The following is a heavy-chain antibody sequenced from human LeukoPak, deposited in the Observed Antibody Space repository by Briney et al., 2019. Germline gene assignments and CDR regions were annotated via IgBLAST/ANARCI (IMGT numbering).Heavy chain of an antibody. CDR2: INWNGGST. D-gene: IGHD3-22*01. CDR1: GFTFDDYG. CDR3: ARDGGDSSGYYYYFDY. V-gene: IGHV3-20*04. Sequence: PGGSLRLSCAASGFTFDDYGMSWVRQAPGKGLEWVSGINWNGGSTGYADSVKGRFTISRDNAKNSLYLQMNSLRAEDTALYYCARDGGDSSGYYYYFDYWGQGTLVTVSS. J-gene: IGHJ4*02.